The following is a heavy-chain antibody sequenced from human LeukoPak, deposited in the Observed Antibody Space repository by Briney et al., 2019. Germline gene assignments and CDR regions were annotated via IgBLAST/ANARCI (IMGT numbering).Heavy chain of an antibody. CDR3: ARDGLTGDGYYFDY. CDR1: GGSISSYY. J-gene: IGHJ4*02. CDR2: IYYSGST. Sequence: SETLSLTCTVSGGSISSYYWSWIRQPPGKGLEWIGYIYYSGSTNYNPSLKSRVTISVDTSKNQFSLKLSSVTAADTAVYYCARDGLTGDGYYFDYWGQGTLVTVSS. V-gene: IGHV4-59*01. D-gene: IGHD7-27*01.